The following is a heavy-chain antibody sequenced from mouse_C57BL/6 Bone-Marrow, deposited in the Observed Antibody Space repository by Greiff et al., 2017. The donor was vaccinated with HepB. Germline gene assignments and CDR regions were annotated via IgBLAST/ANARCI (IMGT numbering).Heavy chain of an antibody. CDR2: ISDGGSYT. CDR3: AREGGSSPHYYAMDY. Sequence: EVKVVESGGGLVKPGGSLKLSCAASGFTFSSYAMSWVRQTPEKRLEWVATISDGGSYTYYPDNVKGRFTISRDNAKNNLYLQMSHLKSEDTAMYYCAREGGSSPHYYAMDYWGQGTSVTVSS. CDR1: GFTFSSYA. J-gene: IGHJ4*01. D-gene: IGHD1-1*01. V-gene: IGHV5-4*01.